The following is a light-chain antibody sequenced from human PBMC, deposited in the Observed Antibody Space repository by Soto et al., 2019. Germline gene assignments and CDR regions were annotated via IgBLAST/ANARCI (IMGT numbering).Light chain of an antibody. Sequence: ETVLTQSPGTLSLSPGERATLSCRASRSVNSAYFAWYQHKPGQAPRLLIYGASSREAGIPDRFSGSGSGTDFTLTISRLEPEDSAVYYCEQYDTSPYTFGQGTKLDIK. CDR1: RSVNSAY. J-gene: IGKJ2*01. CDR3: EQYDTSPYT. CDR2: GAS. V-gene: IGKV3-20*01.